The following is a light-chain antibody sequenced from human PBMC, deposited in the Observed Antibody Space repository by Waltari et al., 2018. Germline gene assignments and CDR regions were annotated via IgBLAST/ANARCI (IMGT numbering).Light chain of an antibody. CDR3: QQSYGIPWT. CDR1: RSISGY. V-gene: IGKV1-39*01. Sequence: DIQMTQSPSSLSASVGDRVTITCRASRSISGYLNWYQPKSWKAPDLLIFGASTLHSGVPSRFSGSGSGTDFTLTISSLQPDDFATYYCQQSYGIPWTFGEGTKVEIK. CDR2: GAS. J-gene: IGKJ1*01.